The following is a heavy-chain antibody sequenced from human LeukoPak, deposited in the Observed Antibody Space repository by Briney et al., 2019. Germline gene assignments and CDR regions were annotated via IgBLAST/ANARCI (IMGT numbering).Heavy chain of an antibody. V-gene: IGHV3-74*01. Sequence: PGGSLRLSCAASGFTFSSYAMSWVRQAPGKGLEWVSRINSDGSSTSYADSVKGRFTISRDNAKNTLYLQMNSLRAEDTAVYYCANLLGGNQHPNDAFDIWGQGTMVTVSS. D-gene: IGHD4-23*01. J-gene: IGHJ3*02. CDR2: INSDGSST. CDR1: GFTFSSYA. CDR3: ANLLGGNQHPNDAFDI.